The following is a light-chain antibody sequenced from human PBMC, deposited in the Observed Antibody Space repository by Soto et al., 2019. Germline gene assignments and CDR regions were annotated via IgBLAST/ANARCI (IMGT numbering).Light chain of an antibody. J-gene: IGLJ1*01. CDR2: RVS. CDR1: SSDVGGYHY. CDR3: SSFTSTHTYV. Sequence: QSVLTQPASVSGSPGQSMTISCTGSSSDVGGYHYVSWYQQHPGKAPKLIIYRVSHRPSGVSDRFSGSKSGNTASLTISGLQGEDEATYYCSSFTSTHTYVFGTGTKVTVL. V-gene: IGLV2-14*03.